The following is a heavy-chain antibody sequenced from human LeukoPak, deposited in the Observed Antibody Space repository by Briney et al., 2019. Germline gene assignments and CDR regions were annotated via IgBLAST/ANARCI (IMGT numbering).Heavy chain of an antibody. V-gene: IGHV4-4*07. Sequence: PSETLSLTCTVSGGSISSYYWSWIRQPAWKGLEWIGRIYTSGSTKYNPSLKSRVTMSVDTAKNQFSLKLSSVTAADTAGYYCASSYYDSSGYYSVDYWRQGTLVTVSS. CDR3: ASSYYDSSGYYSVDY. J-gene: IGHJ4*02. CDR2: IYTSGST. CDR1: GGSISSYY. D-gene: IGHD3-22*01.